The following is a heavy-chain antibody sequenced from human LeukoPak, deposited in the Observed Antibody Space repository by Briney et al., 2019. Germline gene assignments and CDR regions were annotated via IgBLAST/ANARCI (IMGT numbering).Heavy chain of an antibody. V-gene: IGHV4-39*02. Sequence: SETLSLTCSVSGGSISSSGFYWGWIRQPPGKGLEWIGSVYYSGSTDYNPSLKSRVTISGDTSKNQFSLKLNSVTAADTAVYYCARAPAGGLDYWGQGTLVTVSS. D-gene: IGHD2-8*02. CDR3: ARAPAGGLDY. CDR2: VYYSGST. J-gene: IGHJ4*02. CDR1: GGSISSSGFY.